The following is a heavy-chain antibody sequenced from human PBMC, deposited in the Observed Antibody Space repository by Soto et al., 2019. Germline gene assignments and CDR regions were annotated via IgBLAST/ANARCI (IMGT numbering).Heavy chain of an antibody. CDR3: AKTETFNGYYNAFDY. V-gene: IGHV3-23*01. CDR2: ISGGGGST. D-gene: IGHD3-9*01. J-gene: IGHJ4*02. Sequence: EVQLSESGGGLVQPGGSLRLSCAASGFSFAGYALTWVRLAPGEGLEWVASISGGGGSTYYADSVKGRFSISRDNSNRMVYLQMGSLTAGDTAVYYCAKTETFNGYYNAFDYWGQGTRVTVSS. CDR1: GFSFAGYA.